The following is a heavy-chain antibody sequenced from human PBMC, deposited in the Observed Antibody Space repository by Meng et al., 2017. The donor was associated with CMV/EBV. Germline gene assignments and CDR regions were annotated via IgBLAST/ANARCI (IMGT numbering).Heavy chain of an antibody. J-gene: IGHJ6*02. CDR3: AKDQWFGELLYYYYGMDV. D-gene: IGHD3-10*01. V-gene: IGHV3-30*02. CDR1: GFTFSSYG. Sequence: GESLKISCAASGFTFSSYGMHWVRQAPGKGLEWVAFIRYDGSNKYCADSVKGRFTISRDNSKNTLYLQMNSLRAEDTAVYYCAKDQWFGELLYYYYGMDVWGQGTTVTVSS. CDR2: IRYDGSNK.